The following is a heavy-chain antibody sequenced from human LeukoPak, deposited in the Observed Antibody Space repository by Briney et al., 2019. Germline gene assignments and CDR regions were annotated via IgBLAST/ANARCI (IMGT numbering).Heavy chain of an antibody. J-gene: IGHJ5*02. CDR2: IYYSGST. CDR3: ARVGDVWGTWMRNWFDP. V-gene: IGHV4-39*07. D-gene: IGHD3-16*01. Sequence: ASETLSLTCTVSGGSISSSSYYWGWIRQPPGKGLEWIGSIYYSGSTYYNPSLKSRVTISVDTSKNQFSLKLSSVTAADTAVYYCARVGDVWGTWMRNWFDPWGQGTLVTVSS. CDR1: GGSISSSSYY.